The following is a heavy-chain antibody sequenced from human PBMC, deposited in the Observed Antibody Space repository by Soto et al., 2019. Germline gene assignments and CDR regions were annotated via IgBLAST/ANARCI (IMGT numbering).Heavy chain of an antibody. CDR1: GYTLTELS. V-gene: IGHV1-24*01. CDR2: FDPEDGET. Sequence: ASVKVSCKVSGYTLTELSMHWVRQAPGKGLEWMGGFDPEDGETIYAQKFQGRVTMTEDTSTDTAYMELSSLRSEDTAVYYCATVSGCSSTSCYKGTLYYYSGIDLWGQGTRVTV. CDR3: ATVSGCSSTSCYKGTLYYYSGIDL. D-gene: IGHD2-2*02. J-gene: IGHJ6*01.